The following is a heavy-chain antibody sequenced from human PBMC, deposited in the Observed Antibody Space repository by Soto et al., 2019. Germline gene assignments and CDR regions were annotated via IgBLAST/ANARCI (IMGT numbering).Heavy chain of an antibody. CDR1: GFTFSSYA. CDR2: ISGSGGST. Sequence: EVQLLESGGGLVQPGGSLRLSCAASGFTFSSYAMSWVRQAPGKGLEWVSAISGSGGSTYYADSVKGRFTISRDNSKNTLYLQMNSLRAEDTAVYYCAKDRLSSGRYLASFDIWGQGRMVTVSS. V-gene: IGHV3-23*01. D-gene: IGHD1-26*01. J-gene: IGHJ3*02. CDR3: AKDRLSSGRYLASFDI.